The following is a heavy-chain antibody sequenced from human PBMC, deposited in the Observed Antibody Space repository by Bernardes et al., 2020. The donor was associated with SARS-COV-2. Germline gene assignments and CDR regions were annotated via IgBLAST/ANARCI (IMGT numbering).Heavy chain of an antibody. V-gene: IGHV3-74*01. J-gene: IGHJ4*02. CDR2: LSNDGRNI. CDR1: GFTFSSYW. D-gene: IGHD3-22*01. Sequence: GGSLRLSCTASGFTFSSYWMHWVRQAPGKGLEWVTGLSNDGRNIRSADSVKGRFTISRDNAKNTVSLQMNSLRAEDTAVYFCARGSGYYYLDYWGQGTLVTVSS. CDR3: ARGSGYYYLDY.